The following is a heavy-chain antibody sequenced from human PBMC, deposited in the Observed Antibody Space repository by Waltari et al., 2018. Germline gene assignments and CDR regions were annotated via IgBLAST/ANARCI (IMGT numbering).Heavy chain of an antibody. D-gene: IGHD3-10*01. CDR2: ISDSGVNT. Sequence: EVQLLESGGGFVQPGGSLRLSCAASGFTFSHFFMNWVRQVPGKGLEWVSAISDSGVNTYYADSLKGRFTISRDNSKNTLYLQMNSLRADDTAIYYCATRVSSWGQGTLVTVSS. V-gene: IGHV3-23*01. CDR3: ATRVSS. CDR1: GFTFSHFF. J-gene: IGHJ5*02.